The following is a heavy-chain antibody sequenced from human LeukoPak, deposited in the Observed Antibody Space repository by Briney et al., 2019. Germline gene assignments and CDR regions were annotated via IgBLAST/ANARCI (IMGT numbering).Heavy chain of an antibody. Sequence: PSETLSLTCTVSGGSITTDNYYWSWIRQPAGKGLEWIGRIYASGNTNYNPSLKSRITISVDTSKNQFPLRLTSVTAADTAVYYCARDFDSPMAFDIWGQGTMVTVSS. V-gene: IGHV4-61*02. CDR2: IYASGNT. J-gene: IGHJ3*02. CDR1: GGSITTDNYY. CDR3: ARDFDSPMAFDI. D-gene: IGHD3-9*01.